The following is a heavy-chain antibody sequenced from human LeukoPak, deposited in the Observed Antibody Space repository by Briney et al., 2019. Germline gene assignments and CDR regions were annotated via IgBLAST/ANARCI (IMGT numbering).Heavy chain of an antibody. J-gene: IGHJ3*02. CDR3: ARDLAGPPQEAFDI. CDR2: IKKDGSER. CDR1: GFTFSSYW. V-gene: IGHV3-7*01. Sequence: PGGSLRLSCAASGFTFSSYWMNWVRQAPGKGLEWVANIKKDGSERYYVDSVKGRFIISRDNTKKSLYLQMNTLRAEDTAVYYCARDLAGPPQEAFDIWGQGTMVTVSS.